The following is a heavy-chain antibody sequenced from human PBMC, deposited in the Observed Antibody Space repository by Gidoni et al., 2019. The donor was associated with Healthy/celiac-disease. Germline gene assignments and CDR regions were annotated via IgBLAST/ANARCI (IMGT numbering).Heavy chain of an antibody. CDR1: GFTFSSHG. D-gene: IGHD3-16*02. CDR2: IWYDGSNK. V-gene: IGHV3-33*08. J-gene: IGHJ4*02. CDR3: ARDSPIMITFGGVIGPLDY. Sequence: QVQLVESGGGVVQPGRSLSFSCAASGFTFSSHGRHWVRQAPGKGLEWVAVIWYDGSNKYYADSVKGRFTISRDNSKNTLYLQMNSLRAEDTAVYYCARDSPIMITFGGVIGPLDYWGQGTLVTVSS.